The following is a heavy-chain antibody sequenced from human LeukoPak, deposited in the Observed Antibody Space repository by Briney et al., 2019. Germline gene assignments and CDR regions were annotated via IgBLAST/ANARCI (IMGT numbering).Heavy chain of an antibody. J-gene: IGHJ4*02. CDR3: AKVAVAIFGVAPLDY. CDR1: GFAFSSYA. V-gene: IGHV3-23*01. Sequence: GGSLRLSCAASGFAFSSYAMSWVRQAPGKGLEWVSAISGSGGSTYYADSVKGRFTISRDNSKNTLYLQMNSLRAEDTAVYYCAKVAVAIFGVAPLDYWGQGTLVTVSS. CDR2: ISGSGGST. D-gene: IGHD3-3*01.